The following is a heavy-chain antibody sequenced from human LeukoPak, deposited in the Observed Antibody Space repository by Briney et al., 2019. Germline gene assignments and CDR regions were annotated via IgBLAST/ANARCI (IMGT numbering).Heavy chain of an antibody. J-gene: IGHJ5*01. CDR2: VYSSGST. V-gene: IGHV4-4*07. CDR3: ARDRVSFKYNLFDS. CDR1: GGSISSYY. Sequence: PSETLSLTCTVSGGSISSYYWSWVRQPAGKRLEWLGRVYSSGSTNYNPSLKSRVTMSVDMSTNQFSLKLNSVTAADTAVYYRARDRVSFKYNLFDSWGQGTLVTVSS.